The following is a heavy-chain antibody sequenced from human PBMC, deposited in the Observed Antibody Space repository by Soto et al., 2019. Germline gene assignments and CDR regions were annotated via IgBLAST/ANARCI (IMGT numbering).Heavy chain of an antibody. CDR3: ARWGSPGVLADFWSGYRYGMDV. Sequence: GGSLRLSCAASGFTFSSYAMHWVRQAPGKGLEWVAVISYDGSNKYYADSVKGRFTISRDNSKNTLYLQMNSLRAEDTAVYYCARWGSPGVLADFWSGYRYGMDVWGQGTTVTVSS. CDR2: ISYDGSNK. J-gene: IGHJ6*02. CDR1: GFTFSSYA. V-gene: IGHV3-30-3*01. D-gene: IGHD3-3*01.